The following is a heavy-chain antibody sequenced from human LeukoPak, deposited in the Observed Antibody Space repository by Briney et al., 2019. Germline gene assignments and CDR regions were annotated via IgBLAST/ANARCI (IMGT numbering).Heavy chain of an antibody. CDR1: GFTFSSYS. V-gene: IGHV3-66*02. CDR2: IYSGGST. Sequence: GGSLRLSCAASGFTFSSYSMNWVRQAPGKGLEWVSVIYSGGSTYYADSVKGRFTISRDNSKNTLYLQMNSLRAEDTAVYYCAREPPRYSSSSFDYWGQGTLVTVSS. J-gene: IGHJ4*02. D-gene: IGHD6-6*01. CDR3: AREPPRYSSSSFDY.